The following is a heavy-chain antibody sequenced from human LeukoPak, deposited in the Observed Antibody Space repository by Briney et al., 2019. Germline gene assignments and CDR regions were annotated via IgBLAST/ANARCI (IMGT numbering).Heavy chain of an antibody. CDR2: ISDIGSI. D-gene: IGHD3-22*01. V-gene: IGHV4-59*12. CDR3: AREGYYYDSSGYGGEGIFDY. CDR1: GGSISSYY. J-gene: IGHJ4*02. Sequence: PSETLSLTCTVSGGSISSYYWSWIRQPPGKGLEWIAYISDIGSINYNPSLKSRVTMSVDTSKNQFSLKLSSVTAADTAVYYCAREGYYYDSSGYGGEGIFDYWGQGTLVTVSS.